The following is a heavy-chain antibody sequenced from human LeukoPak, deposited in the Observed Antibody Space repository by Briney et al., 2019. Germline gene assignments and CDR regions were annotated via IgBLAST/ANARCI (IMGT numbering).Heavy chain of an antibody. CDR2: INTHTGNP. D-gene: IGHD3-22*01. V-gene: IGHV7-4-1*02. CDR3: VRDGYNSLSSDFDY. J-gene: IGHJ4*02. CDR1: GYTFTSFA. Sequence: APVKVSCKASGYTFTSFAINWLRQTPGQGPEWVGWINTHTGNPSYAQGFTGRFVFSLDTSVSTAYLRISSLKAEDTAVYYCVRDGYNSLSSDFDYWGQGTLVTVSS.